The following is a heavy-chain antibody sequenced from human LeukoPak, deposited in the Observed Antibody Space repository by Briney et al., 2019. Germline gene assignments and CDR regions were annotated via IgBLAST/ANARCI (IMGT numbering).Heavy chain of an antibody. Sequence: PGGSLRLSCAASGFTFSRFGMHWVRQAPGQGLEWVSFILYDGSEKYYADSVKGRFTISRDNSKNTLYLQMNSLRAEDTAVYYCAKDWASMVLDYWGQGTLVSVSS. D-gene: IGHD3-10*01. J-gene: IGHJ4*02. V-gene: IGHV3-30*02. CDR1: GFTFSRFG. CDR3: AKDWASMVLDY. CDR2: ILYDGSEK.